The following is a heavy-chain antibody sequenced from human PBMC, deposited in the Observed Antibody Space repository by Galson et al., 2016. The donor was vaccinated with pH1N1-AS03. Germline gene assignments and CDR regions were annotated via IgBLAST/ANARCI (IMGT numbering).Heavy chain of an antibody. J-gene: IGHJ5*02. CDR2: IDWDDDK. D-gene: IGHD4-17*01. V-gene: IGHV2-70*01. Sequence: PALVKPTQTLTLTCTFSGFSLSTSGMCVSWIRQPPGKALEWLALIDWDDDKYYSTSLKTRLTISKDTSKNQVVLTMTNMDPVDTAMYYCARYFYGGYSNWFDPWGQGTLVTVSS. CDR1: GFSLSTSGMC. CDR3: ARYFYGGYSNWFDP.